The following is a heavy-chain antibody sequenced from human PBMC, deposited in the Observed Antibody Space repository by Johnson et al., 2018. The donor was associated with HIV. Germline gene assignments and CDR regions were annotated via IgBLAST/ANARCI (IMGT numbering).Heavy chain of an antibody. CDR2: INSDGSET. J-gene: IGHJ3*02. V-gene: IGHV3-74*03. CDR3: TRDGDNGAFDI. Sequence: VQLVESGGGLVQPGGSLRLSCVASGFSFIDYAMIWVRQAPGKGLEWVARINSDGSETKYAESVKGRFTMTRENAKNTLYLQMNFLRAEDTAMYYCTRDGDNGAFDIWGQGTMVSVSS. D-gene: IGHD4-17*01. CDR1: GFSFIDYA.